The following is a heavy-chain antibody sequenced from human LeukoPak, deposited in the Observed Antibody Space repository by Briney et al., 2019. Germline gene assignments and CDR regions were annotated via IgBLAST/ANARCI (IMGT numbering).Heavy chain of an antibody. CDR1: GYSFTSYW. V-gene: IGHV5-51*01. CDR3: ATTSRHFDY. J-gene: IGHJ4*02. CDR2: VYPGASET. D-gene: IGHD6-6*01. Sequence: GESLKISCKGSGYSFTSYWIGWVRQMPGRGLEWMGIVYPGASETRYSPSFQGQVTISADTSINTAYLHWSSLRASDTAIYYCATTSRHFDYWGQGTLLTVSS.